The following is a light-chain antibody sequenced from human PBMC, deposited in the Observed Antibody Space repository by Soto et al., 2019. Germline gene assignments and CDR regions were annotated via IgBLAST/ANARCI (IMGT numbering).Light chain of an antibody. CDR1: QSISGW. CDR2: DVS. J-gene: IGKJ1*01. Sequence: DIQMTQSPSTLSASVGDRVTITCRASQSISGWLAWYQQKPGKAPKLLIYDVSSLESGVPSRFSGSGFGTEFSLTISSLQPDDFGSYYCQHMRTFGQGTKVDI. V-gene: IGKV1-5*01. CDR3: QHMRT.